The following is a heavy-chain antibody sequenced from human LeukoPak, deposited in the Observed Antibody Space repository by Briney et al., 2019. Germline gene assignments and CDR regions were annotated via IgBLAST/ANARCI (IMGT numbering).Heavy chain of an antibody. CDR3: AKDSSLYYFDY. Sequence: GGSLILSCAASGFTFSSYGMHWVRQAPGKGLEWVAVISYDGSNKYYADSVKGRFTISRDNSKNTLYLQMNSLRAEDTAVYYCAKDSSLYYFDYWGQGTLVTVSS. V-gene: IGHV3-30*18. CDR1: GFTFSSYG. CDR2: ISYDGSNK. J-gene: IGHJ4*02.